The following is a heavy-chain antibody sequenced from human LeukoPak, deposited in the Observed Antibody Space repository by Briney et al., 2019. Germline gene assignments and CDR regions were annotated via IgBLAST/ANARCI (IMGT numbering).Heavy chain of an antibody. D-gene: IGHD1-26*01. CDR1: GFTFSSYG. V-gene: IGHV3-30*02. Sequence: GGSLRLSCAASGFTFSSYGMHWVRQAPDKGLEWVAFIHFDGNNKYYVDSVKGRFTASRDNSKNTLYLQMNSLTAEDTAVYYCAKSSGSYLDYWGQGTLVTVSS. J-gene: IGHJ4*02. CDR2: IHFDGNNK. CDR3: AKSSGSYLDY.